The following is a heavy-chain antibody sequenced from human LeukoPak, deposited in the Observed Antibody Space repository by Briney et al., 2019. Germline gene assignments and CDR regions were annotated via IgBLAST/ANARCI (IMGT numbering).Heavy chain of an antibody. CDR2: ISYDGSNK. CDR1: GFTFSSYA. CDR3: ARDRSQIYDFDY. J-gene: IGHJ4*02. D-gene: IGHD5/OR15-5a*01. Sequence: GRPLRLSCAASGFTFSSYAMHWVRQAPGKGLEWVAVISYDGSNKYYADSVKGRFTISRDNSKNTLYLQMNSLRAEDTAVYYCARDRSQIYDFDYWGQGTLVTVSS. V-gene: IGHV3-30-3*01.